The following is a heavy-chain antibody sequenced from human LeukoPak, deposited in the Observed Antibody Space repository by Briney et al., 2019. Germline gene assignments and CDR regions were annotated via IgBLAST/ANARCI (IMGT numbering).Heavy chain of an antibody. CDR1: GGSISSNYY. CDR3: ARMILWEFYFDY. J-gene: IGHJ4*02. V-gene: IGHV4-61*02. CDR2: IYTSGST. D-gene: IGHD2-21*01. Sequence: PSQTLSLTCTVSGGSISSNYYWSWIRQPAGKGLEWIGRIYTSGSTNYNPSLKSRVTISVDTSKNQFSLKLSSVTAADTAVYYCARMILWEFYFDYWGQGTLVTVSS.